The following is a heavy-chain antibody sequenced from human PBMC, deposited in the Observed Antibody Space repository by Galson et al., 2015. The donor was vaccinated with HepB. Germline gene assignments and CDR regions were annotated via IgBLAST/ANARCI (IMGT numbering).Heavy chain of an antibody. CDR2: ISGSGGST. J-gene: IGHJ4*02. D-gene: IGHD3-16*01. CDR1: GFTFSSYA. Sequence: SLRLSCAASGFTFSSYAMSWVRQAPGKGLEWVSAISGSGGSTYYADSVKGRFTISRDNSKNTLYLQMNSLRAEDTAVYYCAKVLGDPSKWLPYFDYWGQGTLVTVSS. V-gene: IGHV3-23*01. CDR3: AKVLGDPSKWLPYFDY.